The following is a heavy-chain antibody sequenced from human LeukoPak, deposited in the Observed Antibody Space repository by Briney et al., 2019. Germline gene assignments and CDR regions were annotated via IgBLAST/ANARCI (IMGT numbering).Heavy chain of an antibody. V-gene: IGHV4-59*01. J-gene: IGHJ4*02. Sequence: PSETLSLTCTVSGGSISSYYWSWIRQPPGKGLEWIGYIYYSGSTNYNPSLKSRVTISVDTSKNQFSLKLSSVTAADTAVYYCASDSAGRYYYGSGSPEGLVYWGQGTLVTVSS. CDR3: ASDSAGRYYYGSGSPEGLVY. CDR1: GGSISSYY. D-gene: IGHD3-10*01. CDR2: IYYSGST.